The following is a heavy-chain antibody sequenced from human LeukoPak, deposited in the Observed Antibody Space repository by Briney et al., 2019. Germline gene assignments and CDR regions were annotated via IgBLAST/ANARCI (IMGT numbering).Heavy chain of an antibody. Sequence: GGSLRLSCAASGFTFDCCGMHWVRQAPGKGLEWVAVISYDGSNKYYADSVKGRFTISRDNSKNTLYLQMNSLRAEDTAIYYCAKDVDYGDYVVYWGQGTLVTVSS. V-gene: IGHV3-33*05. CDR3: AKDVDYGDYVVY. D-gene: IGHD4-17*01. CDR2: ISYDGSNK. CDR1: GFTFDCCG. J-gene: IGHJ4*02.